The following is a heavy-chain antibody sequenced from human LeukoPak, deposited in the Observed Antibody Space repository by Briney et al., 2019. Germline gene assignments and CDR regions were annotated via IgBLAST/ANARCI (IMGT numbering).Heavy chain of an antibody. CDR2: IYYSGST. Sequence: SETLSLTCTVSGGSISRYYWSWIRQPPGKGLEWIGYIYYSGSTNYNPSLKRRITISVDTSKNQFSLKLSSVTAADTAVYYCARVSDYYDSSGYYFNWFDPWGQGTLVTVSS. J-gene: IGHJ5*02. CDR1: GGSISRYY. V-gene: IGHV4-59*01. CDR3: ARVSDYYDSSGYYFNWFDP. D-gene: IGHD3-22*01.